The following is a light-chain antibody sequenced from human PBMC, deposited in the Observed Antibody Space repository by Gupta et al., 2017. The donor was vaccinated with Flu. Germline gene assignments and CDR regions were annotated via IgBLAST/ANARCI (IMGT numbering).Light chain of an antibody. V-gene: IGKV3D-20*01. CDR1: QSVNTDY. CDR3: HQDVTSLGT. CDR2: GTS. J-gene: IGKJ2*01. Sequence: ATLSLSPGERVTLSCGASQSVNTDYIAWYQQKPGLAPRLLIHGTSIRASGIPDRFTGSGSGTLFSLIISRLEPEDFAVYFCHQDVTSLGTFAQGTKLEVK.